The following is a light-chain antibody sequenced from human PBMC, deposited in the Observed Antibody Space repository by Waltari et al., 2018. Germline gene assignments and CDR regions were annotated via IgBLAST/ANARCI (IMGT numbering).Light chain of an antibody. Sequence: DIQMTQSPSSLSAFLGDRVTITCRASQGIRDDLCWYQQKPGQAPKRLIYGASTLQSGVPSRFSGSGFGTEFTLTIYSLHPEDFATYYCLQHNSHPRTFGQGTKVEIK. J-gene: IGKJ2*01. CDR3: LQHNSHPRT. CDR1: QGIRDD. CDR2: GAS. V-gene: IGKV1-17*01.